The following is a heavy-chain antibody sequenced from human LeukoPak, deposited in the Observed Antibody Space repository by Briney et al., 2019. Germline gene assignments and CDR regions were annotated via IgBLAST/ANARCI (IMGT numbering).Heavy chain of an antibody. CDR2: ISSSSSYI. CDR1: GFTFSSYS. D-gene: IGHD6-19*01. Sequence: GGSLRLSCAASGFTFSSYSMNWLRQAPGKGLEWVSSISSSSSYIYYADSVKGRFTISRDNAKNSLYLQMNSLRAEDTAVYYCARGTLSSGWYFDYWGQGTLVTVSS. J-gene: IGHJ4*02. CDR3: ARGTLSSGWYFDY. V-gene: IGHV3-21*01.